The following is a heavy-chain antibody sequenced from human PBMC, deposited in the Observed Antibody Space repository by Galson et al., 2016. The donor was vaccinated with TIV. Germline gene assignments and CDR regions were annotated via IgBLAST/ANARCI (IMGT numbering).Heavy chain of an antibody. CDR1: GYTSSYYG. CDR2: ISGHSGNT. D-gene: IGHD3-22*01. CDR3: ARDRGSMTMILVVDYYYGMDV. V-gene: IGHV1-18*04. J-gene: IGHJ6*02. Sequence: SVKVSCKASGYTSSYYGISWVRRAPGQGLEWMGWISGHSGNTDYARKFQGRLVMTTDTSTGTAFMEVRSLTSDDTAVYYCARDRGSMTMILVVDYYYGMDVWGQGTTVTVSS.